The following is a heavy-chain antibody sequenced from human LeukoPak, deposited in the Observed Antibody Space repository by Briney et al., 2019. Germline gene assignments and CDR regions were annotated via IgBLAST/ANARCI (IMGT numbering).Heavy chain of an antibody. V-gene: IGHV1-18*01. Sequence: ASVKVSCKSSGYTFTSYGITWVRQAPGQGLEWMGWISAFNGNTNYAQKLQGRVTMTTDISTSTAYMELRSLRSDDTAVYYCARVAGGRSYDILTAYYGWFDPWGQGTLVTVSS. CDR1: GYTFTSYG. J-gene: IGHJ5*02. CDR2: ISAFNGNT. D-gene: IGHD3-9*01. CDR3: ARVAGGRSYDILTAYYGWFDP.